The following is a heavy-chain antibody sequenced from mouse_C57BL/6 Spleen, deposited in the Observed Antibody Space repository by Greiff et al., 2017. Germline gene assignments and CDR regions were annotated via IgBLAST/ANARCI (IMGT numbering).Heavy chain of an antibody. CDR3: AREGVDYVAWFAY. Sequence: VQLQQPGAELVKPGASVKMSCKASGYTFTSYWITWVKQRPGQGLEWIGDIYPGSGSTNYNEKFKSKATLTVDTSSSTAYMQLSSLTSEDSAVYYCAREGVDYVAWFAYWGQGTLVTVSA. V-gene: IGHV1-55*01. J-gene: IGHJ3*01. CDR1: GYTFTSYW. CDR2: IYPGSGST. D-gene: IGHD2-4*01.